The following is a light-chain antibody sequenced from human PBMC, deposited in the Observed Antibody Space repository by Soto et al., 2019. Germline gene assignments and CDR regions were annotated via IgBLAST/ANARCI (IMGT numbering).Light chain of an antibody. CDR1: SSDVGAHNF. J-gene: IGLJ1*01. CDR2: EVS. CDR3: NSYTSSNTYV. Sequence: QSVLTQPASVSGSPGQAITISCSGSSSDVGAHNFVSWYQHHPGKAPKLMIYEVSNRPPGVSNRFSGSKSGNTASLTISGIQAEDAAHYYCNSYTSSNTYVFGSGTKVTVL. V-gene: IGLV2-14*01.